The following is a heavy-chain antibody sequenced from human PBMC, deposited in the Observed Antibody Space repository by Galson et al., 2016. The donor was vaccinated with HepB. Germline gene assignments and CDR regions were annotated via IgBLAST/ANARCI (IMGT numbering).Heavy chain of an antibody. Sequence: SLRLSCAASGFTFSIAWMSWVRQAPGKGLEWVGRIKSKTEGGTTNYAAPVKGRFTISRDDSKNTLYLQMNSLKTEDTAVYYCTSYYSAYSYGYQRSDCWGQGTLVTVSS. D-gene: IGHD5-18*01. CDR3: TSYYSAYSYGYQRSDC. CDR2: IKSKTEGGTT. CDR1: GFTFSIAW. J-gene: IGHJ4*02. V-gene: IGHV3-15*01.